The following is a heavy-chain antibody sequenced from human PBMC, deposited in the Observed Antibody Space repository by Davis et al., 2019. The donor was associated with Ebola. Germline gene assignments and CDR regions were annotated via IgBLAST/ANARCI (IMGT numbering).Heavy chain of an antibody. V-gene: IGHV3-48*02. CDR2: ISSSSSTI. CDR1: GFTFSSYS. Sequence: GESLKISCAASGFTFSSYSMNWVRQAPGKGLEWVSYISSSSSTIYYAASVKGRFTISRDNAKNSLYLQMNSLRDEDTAVYYCARDSATYYYDSGSYMAKYYFDYWGQGTLVTVSS. D-gene: IGHD3-10*01. CDR3: ARDSATYYYDSGSYMAKYYFDY. J-gene: IGHJ4*02.